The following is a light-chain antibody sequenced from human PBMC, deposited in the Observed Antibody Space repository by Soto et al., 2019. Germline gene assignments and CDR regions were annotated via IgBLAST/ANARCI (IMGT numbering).Light chain of an antibody. V-gene: IGLV2-14*01. Sequence: QSALTQPASVSGSPGQSITISCSGTSSDVGGYNYVSWFQQHPGTAPKLIIYEVSNRPSGLSNRFSGFKSGNTASLTISGLQAEDEADYYCSSWTSRPTWVFGGGTKLTGL. J-gene: IGLJ3*02. CDR1: SSDVGGYNY. CDR2: EVS. CDR3: SSWTSRPTWV.